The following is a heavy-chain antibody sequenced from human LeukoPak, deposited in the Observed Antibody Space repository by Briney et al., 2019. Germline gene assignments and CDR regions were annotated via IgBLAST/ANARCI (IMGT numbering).Heavy chain of an antibody. V-gene: IGHV1-2*06. J-gene: IGHJ4*02. Sequence: ASVKVSCKASGYTSTGYYMHWVRQAPGQGLEWMGRINPNSGGTNYAQKFQGRVTMTRDTSISTAYMELSRLRSDDTAVYYCARTVAATKKVDYWGQGTLVTVSS. CDR3: ARTVAATKKVDY. D-gene: IGHD2-15*01. CDR2: INPNSGGT. CDR1: GYTSTGYY.